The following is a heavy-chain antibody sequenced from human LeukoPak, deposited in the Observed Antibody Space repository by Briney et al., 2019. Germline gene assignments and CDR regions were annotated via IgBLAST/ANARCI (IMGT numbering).Heavy chain of an antibody. CDR2: IIPIFGTA. V-gene: IGHV1-69*13. Sequence: ASVKVSCKASGGTFSSYAISWVRQAPGQGLEWMGGIIPIFGTANYAQKSQGRVTITADESTSTAYMELSSLRSEDTAVYYCARGALAGAYCGGDCSSRAFDIWGQGTMVTVSS. D-gene: IGHD2-21*02. CDR1: GGTFSSYA. CDR3: ARGALAGAYCGGDCSSRAFDI. J-gene: IGHJ3*02.